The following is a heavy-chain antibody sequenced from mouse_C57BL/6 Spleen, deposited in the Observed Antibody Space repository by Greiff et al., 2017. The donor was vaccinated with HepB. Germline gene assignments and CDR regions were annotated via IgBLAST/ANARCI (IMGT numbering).Heavy chain of an antibody. V-gene: IGHV1-52*01. CDR2: IDPSDSET. D-gene: IGHD2-1*01. Sequence: QVQLQQSGAELVRPGSSVKLSCKASGYTFTSYWMHWVKQRPIQGLEWIGNIDPSDSETHYNQKFKDKATLTVDKSSSTAYMQLSSLTSEDSAVYYCARFNYVNYFDYWGQGTTLTVSS. CDR1: GYTFTSYW. J-gene: IGHJ2*01. CDR3: ARFNYVNYFDY.